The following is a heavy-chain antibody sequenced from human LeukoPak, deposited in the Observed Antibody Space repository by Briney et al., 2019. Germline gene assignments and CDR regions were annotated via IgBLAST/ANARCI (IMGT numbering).Heavy chain of an antibody. D-gene: IGHD2-8*01. J-gene: IGHJ4*02. V-gene: IGHV3-48*03. CDR3: AKDPNPSYCTSDLCWNY. CDR1: GFTFSSYE. Sequence: GGSLRLSCAASGFTFSSYEMSWVRQAPGKGLEWISHISGSGTTIYYGDSVKGRFTISRDNSKNTLYLQMNSLRAEDTAVYYCAKDPNPSYCTSDLCWNYWGQGTLVTVSS. CDR2: ISGSGTTI.